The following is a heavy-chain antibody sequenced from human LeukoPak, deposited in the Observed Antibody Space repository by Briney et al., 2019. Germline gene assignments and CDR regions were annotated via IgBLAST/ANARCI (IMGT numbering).Heavy chain of an antibody. CDR2: ISGSPGST. CDR1: GFTFSSYA. J-gene: IGHJ5*02. CDR3: ARGASNSGSYYNWFDP. D-gene: IGHD1-26*01. V-gene: IGHV3-23*01. Sequence: GGSLRLSCAASGFTFSSYAMSWVRQAPGKGLEWVSAISGSPGSTYYADSVKGRFTISRDNSKNTLYLQMNSLSAEDTAVYYCARGASNSGSYYNWFDPWGQGTLVSVSS.